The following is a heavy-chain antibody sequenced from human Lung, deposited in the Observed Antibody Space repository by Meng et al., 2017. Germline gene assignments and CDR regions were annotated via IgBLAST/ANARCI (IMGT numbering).Heavy chain of an antibody. D-gene: IGHD4-11*01. CDR1: GGSFSYYY. V-gene: IGHV4-34*01. CDR3: ARGPTTMAHDFDY. J-gene: IGHJ4*02. Sequence: QSQPQQWEAGLLKPSAFPSLTCVVSGGSFSYYYWSWIRQTPGKGLEWIGEINHSGSTNYNPSLESRATISVDTSQNNLSLKLSSVTAADSAVYYCARGPTTMAHDFDYWGQGTLVTVSS. CDR2: INHSGST.